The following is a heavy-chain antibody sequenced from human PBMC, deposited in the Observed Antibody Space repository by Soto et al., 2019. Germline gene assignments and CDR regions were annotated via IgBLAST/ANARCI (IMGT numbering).Heavy chain of an antibody. J-gene: IGHJ6*03. CDR2: IISTSATI. CDR1: GFIFSSHS. CDR3: ARVLRSPYYYMDV. V-gene: IGHV3-48*01. Sequence: PGGSLRLSCAASGFIFSSHSMNWVRQTPGKGLEWVSYIISTSATIYYADSVKGRFTISRDNVKNSLYLQMNSLRAEDTAVYFWARVLRSPYYYMDVWGKGTTVTVSS.